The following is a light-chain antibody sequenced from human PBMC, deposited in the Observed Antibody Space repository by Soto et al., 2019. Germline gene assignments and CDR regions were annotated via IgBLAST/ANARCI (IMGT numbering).Light chain of an antibody. J-gene: IGKJ5*01. Sequence: EIVMTQSPATLSVSPGDRSTLSCRASQSVSSNLAWYQQKPGQAPRLLIYGASARAKGIPARFSGSGSGTDFTLSIRSLEPEDFAVYYCQQRGDWPPITFGQGARLEIK. V-gene: IGKV3-15*01. CDR3: QQRGDWPPIT. CDR2: GAS. CDR1: QSVSSN.